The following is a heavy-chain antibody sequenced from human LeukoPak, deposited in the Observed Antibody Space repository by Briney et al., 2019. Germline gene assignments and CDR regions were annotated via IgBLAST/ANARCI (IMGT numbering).Heavy chain of an antibody. CDR2: ISWDGGRT. CDR1: GFTFDDYA. CDR3: AKSPDGSGSEYYMDV. V-gene: IGHV3-43D*03. D-gene: IGHD3-10*01. J-gene: IGHJ6*03. Sequence: PGGSLRLSCAASGFTFDDYAMHWVRHAPGKGLEWVSLISWDGGRTYYADSVKGRFTISRDNSKNSLYLQMNSLRAEDTALYYCAKSPDGSGSEYYMDVWGKGTTVTVSS.